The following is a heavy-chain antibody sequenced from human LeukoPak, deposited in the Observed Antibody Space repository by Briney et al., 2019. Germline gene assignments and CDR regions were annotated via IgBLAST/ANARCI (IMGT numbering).Heavy chain of an antibody. J-gene: IGHJ4*02. CDR1: GFTFNRYN. CDR3: ARDLRLYGDFG. V-gene: IGHV3-21*04. D-gene: IGHD4-17*01. Sequence: GGSLRLSCAASGFTFNRYNMNWVRRAPGKGLEWVSSISTSSSYIYYADSVRGRFTISRDDSKNSLYLQMNSLKTEDTAVYYCARDLRLYGDFGRGQGTLVTVSS. CDR2: ISTSSSYI.